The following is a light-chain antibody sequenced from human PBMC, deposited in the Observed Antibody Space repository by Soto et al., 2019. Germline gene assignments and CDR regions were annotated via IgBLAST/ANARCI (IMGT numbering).Light chain of an antibody. Sequence: DIQLTQSPPTLSASVGDRVTITCRASQSISDLLAWYHQKPGKAPKLLIYDASSLESGAPSRFSGSGYGTEFTLTISSLQPDDFATYYCQQYNSPYTFGQGTKVEIK. J-gene: IGKJ2*01. V-gene: IGKV1-5*01. CDR2: DAS. CDR1: QSISDL. CDR3: QQYNSPYT.